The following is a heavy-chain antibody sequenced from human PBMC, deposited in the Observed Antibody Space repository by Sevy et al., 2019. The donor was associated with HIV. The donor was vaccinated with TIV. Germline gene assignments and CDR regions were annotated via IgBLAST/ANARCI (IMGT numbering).Heavy chain of an antibody. CDR3: VKESGVGVRWYFEH. Sequence: GGSLRLSCAASGFIFDDYAIHWVRQAPGKGLEWVSGINWDGGNIGYADSVKGRFTISRDNAKNSVYLEMNSLRTEDTALYYCVKESGVGVRWYFEHWGQGTPVTVSS. CDR1: GFIFDDYA. V-gene: IGHV3-9*01. D-gene: IGHD1-26*01. J-gene: IGHJ4*02. CDR2: INWDGGNI.